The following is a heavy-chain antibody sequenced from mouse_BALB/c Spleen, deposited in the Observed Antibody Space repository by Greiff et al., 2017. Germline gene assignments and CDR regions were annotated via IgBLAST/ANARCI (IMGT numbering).Heavy chain of an antibody. J-gene: IGHJ2*01. D-gene: IGHD2-1*01. Sequence: DVKLVESGGGLVKPGGSLKLSCAASGFTFSSYAMSWVRQTPEKRLEWVASIGSGGSTYYPDSVKGRFTISRDNAKNNLYLQMSSLKSEDTAMYYCARAYGNYDYFDYWGQGTTLTVSS. CDR1: GFTFSSYA. CDR2: IGSGGST. CDR3: ARAYGNYDYFDY. V-gene: IGHV5-6-5*01.